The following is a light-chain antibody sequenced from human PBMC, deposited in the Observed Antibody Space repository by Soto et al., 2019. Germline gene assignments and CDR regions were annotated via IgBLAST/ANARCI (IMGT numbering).Light chain of an antibody. CDR3: QQYNEWPLT. CDR1: QSVSNN. Sequence: EVVMTQSPVTLSVSPGERATLSCRASQSVSNNLAWYQQKPGQAPRLFIYSASTRATGIPARFSGSASGTEFTLTISSLQSEDFAVYYCQQYNEWPLTFGGGTKVETK. J-gene: IGKJ4*01. V-gene: IGKV3-15*01. CDR2: SAS.